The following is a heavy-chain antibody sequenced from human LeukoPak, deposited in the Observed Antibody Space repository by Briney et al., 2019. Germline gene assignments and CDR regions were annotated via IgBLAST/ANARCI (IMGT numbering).Heavy chain of an antibody. Sequence: ASVKVSYKASGYTVTNYYMHWVRQAPGQGLEWMGLIHPSGGSTDYAQKFQGRVSLTRDTSTSTVYMELSSLRSEDTAVYYCARVSIVGATPRYFDYWGQGTLVTVSS. CDR1: GYTVTNYY. CDR3: ARVSIVGATPRYFDY. J-gene: IGHJ4*02. D-gene: IGHD1-26*01. CDR2: IHPSGGST. V-gene: IGHV1-46*01.